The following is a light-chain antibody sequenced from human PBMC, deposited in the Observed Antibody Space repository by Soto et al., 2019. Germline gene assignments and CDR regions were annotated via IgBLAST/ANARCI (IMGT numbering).Light chain of an antibody. V-gene: IGLV2-14*01. Sequence: QSVLTQPASVSGSPGQSITISCTGTSSDVGGYNYVSWYQQHPGKAPKLMIYEVSNRPSGVFNRFSGSKSGNTASLTISGLQAEDEADYYCSSYTSSSTPVYVFGTGTKLTVL. CDR3: SSYTSSSTPVYV. J-gene: IGLJ1*01. CDR2: EVS. CDR1: SSDVGGYNY.